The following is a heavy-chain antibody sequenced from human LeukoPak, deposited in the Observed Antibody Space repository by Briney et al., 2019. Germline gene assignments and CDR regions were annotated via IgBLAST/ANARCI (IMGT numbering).Heavy chain of an antibody. D-gene: IGHD6-25*01. CDR3: AKGSPHPYSSGWPSNFDS. CDR1: GFTFNTYA. V-gene: IGHV3-23*01. CDR2: ISASGGNT. Sequence: GGSLRLSCAASGFTFNTYAMTWVRQAPGKGLEWVSSISASGGNTCYPDSVKGRFTISRDNTKNALYLQMDSLRAEDAAVYYCAKGSPHPYSSGWPSNFDSWGQGTLVTVSS. J-gene: IGHJ4*02.